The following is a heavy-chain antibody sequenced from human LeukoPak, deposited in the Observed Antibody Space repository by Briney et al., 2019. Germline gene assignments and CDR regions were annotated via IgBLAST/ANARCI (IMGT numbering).Heavy chain of an antibody. CDR2: INHSGST. J-gene: IGHJ4*02. D-gene: IGHD6-19*01. Sequence: NPSETLSLTCAVYGGSFSGYYRSWIRQPPGKGLEWIGEINHSGSTNYNPSLKSRVTISVDTSKNQFSLKLSSVTAADTAVYYCARDSSGWDVFDYWGQGTLVTVSS. V-gene: IGHV4-34*01. CDR1: GGSFSGYY. CDR3: ARDSSGWDVFDY.